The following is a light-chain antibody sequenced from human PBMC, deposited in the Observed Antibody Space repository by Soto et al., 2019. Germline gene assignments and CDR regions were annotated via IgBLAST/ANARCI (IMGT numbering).Light chain of an antibody. J-gene: IGKJ4*01. Sequence: DLQMTQSPSSLSASVGDRVTITCLASQSIGTYLNWYQQKPGKAPKLLIFVASSLQIGVPSRFRGSGSGTDFTLTISGLQPEDFATYYCQQSYSALPLTFGGGTKVEMK. CDR3: QQSYSALPLT. CDR1: QSIGTY. V-gene: IGKV1-39*01. CDR2: VAS.